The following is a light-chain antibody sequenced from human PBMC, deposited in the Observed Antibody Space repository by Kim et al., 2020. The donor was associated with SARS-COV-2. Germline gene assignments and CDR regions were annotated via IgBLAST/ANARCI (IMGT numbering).Light chain of an antibody. CDR2: SNN. Sequence: GQRVTISCSGRRTNIGSNSVSWFQQVPGAAPKLLIHSNNKRPSGVPDRVSGSKSGTSASLAISGLQSEDEADYYCAVWDDNLNGWVFGGGTQLTVL. V-gene: IGLV1-44*01. CDR3: AVWDDNLNGWV. J-gene: IGLJ3*02. CDR1: RTNIGSNS.